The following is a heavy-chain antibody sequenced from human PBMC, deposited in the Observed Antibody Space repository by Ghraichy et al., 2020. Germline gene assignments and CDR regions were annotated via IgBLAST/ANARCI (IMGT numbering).Heavy chain of an antibody. CDR1: GYTFTSYY. D-gene: IGHD2-2*01. CDR3: ARVADCSSTSCYPSTQYFQH. V-gene: IGHV1-46*01. J-gene: IGHJ1*01. CDR2: INPSGGST. Sequence: ASVKVSCKASGYTFTSYYMHWVRQAPGQGLEWMGIINPSGGSTSYAQKFQGRVTMTRDTSTSTVYMELSSLRSEDTAVYYCARVADCSSTSCYPSTQYFQHWGQGTLVTVSS.